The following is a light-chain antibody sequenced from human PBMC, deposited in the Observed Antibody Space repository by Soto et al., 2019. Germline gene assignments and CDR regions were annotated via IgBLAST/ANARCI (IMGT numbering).Light chain of an antibody. V-gene: IGKV3-20*01. CDR1: QIVNAND. CDR3: QQYGSSPFT. J-gene: IGKJ3*01. Sequence: EIVLTQSPGTLSLSPGERATLSCRASQIVNANDLAWYQQKPGQSPRLLIFGASSRATGIPDRFSGSGSGSDFTLTISRVEPEDFAVHYCQQYGSSPFTFGPGTKVDIK. CDR2: GAS.